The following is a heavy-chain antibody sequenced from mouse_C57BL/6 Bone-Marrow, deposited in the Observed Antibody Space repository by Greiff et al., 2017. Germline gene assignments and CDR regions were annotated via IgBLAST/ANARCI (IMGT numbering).Heavy chain of an antibody. CDR2: INPSSGYT. D-gene: IGHD2-1*01. J-gene: IGHJ2*01. CDR1: GYTFTSYT. V-gene: IGHV1-4*01. Sequence: VQLQQPGAELARPGASVKMSCKASGYTFTSYTMHWVKQRPGQGLEWIGYINPSSGYTKYNQKFKDKATLTADKSSSTAYMQLSSLPSKDSAVYYCAYEGYYDNYGLTFYFDYWGQGTTLTVSS. CDR3: AYEGYYDNYGLTFYFDY.